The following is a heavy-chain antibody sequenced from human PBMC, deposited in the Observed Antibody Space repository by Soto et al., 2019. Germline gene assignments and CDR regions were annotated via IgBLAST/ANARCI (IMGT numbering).Heavy chain of an antibody. CDR3: ARVGTTVMRHRASFYCYGMDV. D-gene: IGHD4-17*01. Sequence: QVQLVESGGGLVKPGWSLRLSCAASGFTFSDYYMSWIRQAPGKGLEWVSYISSSGSTIYYADSVQGRFTISRDNAKNSLYLQMNSLRAEDLAVYYCARVGTTVMRHRASFYCYGMDVWGQGTTVTVSS. J-gene: IGHJ6*02. V-gene: IGHV3-11*01. CDR1: GFTFSDYY. CDR2: ISSSGSTI.